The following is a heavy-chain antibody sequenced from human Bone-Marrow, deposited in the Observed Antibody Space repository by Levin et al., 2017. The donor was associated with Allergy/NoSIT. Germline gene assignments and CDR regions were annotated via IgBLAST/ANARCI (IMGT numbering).Heavy chain of an antibody. V-gene: IGHV3-15*04. CDR2: IESKTDGGTT. Sequence: PGGSLRLSCAASGFTFSKAWMNWVRQAPGKGLEWVGRIESKTDGGTTDYAAPVKGRFTISRDDSKDTLFLQMNSLKTEDTAVYYCTTIITGTPCFDSWGQGTLVTVSS. D-gene: IGHD4-17*01. CDR1: GFTFSKAW. CDR3: TTIITGTPCFDS. J-gene: IGHJ4*02.